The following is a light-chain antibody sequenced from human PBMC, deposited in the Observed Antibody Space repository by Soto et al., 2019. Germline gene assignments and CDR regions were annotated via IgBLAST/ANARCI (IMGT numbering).Light chain of an antibody. V-gene: IGKV3-15*01. Sequence: EIVMTQSPATLSVSPGEGATLSCRASQSVRSDLAWYQHKPGLAPRLLIYGVSTRATGIPVRFSGSGSGTEFTLTISGLQSEDFGVYYCQQYKSWRTFGQGTNVEIK. J-gene: IGKJ1*01. CDR1: QSVRSD. CDR3: QQYKSWRT. CDR2: GVS.